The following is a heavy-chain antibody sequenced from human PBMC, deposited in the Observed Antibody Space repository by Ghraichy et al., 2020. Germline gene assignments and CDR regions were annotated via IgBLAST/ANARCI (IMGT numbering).Heavy chain of an antibody. V-gene: IGHV1-2*02. Sequence: ASVKVSCKASGYTFTDSYIHWVRQAPGQGLEWMGWINPNTGGTNYPRRFQGRVTMTRDTSITTAYMELTSLTSDDTAVYYCARDPFDDYGDYVDYWGQGTLVTVSS. CDR3: ARDPFDDYGDYVDY. J-gene: IGHJ4*02. D-gene: IGHD4/OR15-4a*01. CDR2: INPNTGGT. CDR1: GYTFTDSY.